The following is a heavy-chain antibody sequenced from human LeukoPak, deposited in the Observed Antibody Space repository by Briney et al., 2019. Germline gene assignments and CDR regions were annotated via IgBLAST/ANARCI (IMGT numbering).Heavy chain of an antibody. D-gene: IGHD6-19*01. J-gene: IGHJ1*01. CDR1: GFTLSSYE. CDR3: TRNSGWYGLS. Sequence: GGSLRLSCTVSGFTLSSYEMSWIRQAPGKGLEWVSSIDYDGGSGHYADSVKGRFTISRDNSKNTLLLHLNSLRGEDTAVYYCTRNSGWYGLSWGQGTLVTVSS. CDR2: IDYDGGSG. V-gene: IGHV3-23*01.